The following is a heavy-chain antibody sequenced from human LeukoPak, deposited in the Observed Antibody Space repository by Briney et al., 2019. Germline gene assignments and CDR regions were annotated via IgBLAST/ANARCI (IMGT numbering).Heavy chain of an antibody. CDR2: MNPNSGNT. V-gene: IGHV1-8*03. D-gene: IGHD3-10*01. Sequence: ASVKVSCKASGYTFTSHDINWVRQATGQGLEWMGWMNPNSGNTGYAQKFQGRVTITRNTSISTAYMELGSLRSEDTAVYYCARALAKLLWFGELLNVPDYYYMDVWGKGTTVTVSS. CDR3: ARALAKLLWFGELLNVPDYYYMDV. J-gene: IGHJ6*03. CDR1: GYTFTSHD.